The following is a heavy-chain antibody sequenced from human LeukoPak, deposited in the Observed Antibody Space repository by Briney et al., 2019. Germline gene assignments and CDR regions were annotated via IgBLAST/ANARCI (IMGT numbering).Heavy chain of an antibody. J-gene: IGHJ5*02. CDR1: GVTSCRDA. CDR3: AKYTAVGVRWFDP. V-gene: IGHV3-23*01. CDR2: MSGSGGSI. Sequence: PRGSPRVSCAAPGVTSCRDAMCRGRPALGRGVEWVSPMSGSGGSIYYADSVKGRFTISRDNSKNTLYLQMNSLRAEDTAVYYCAKYTAVGVRWFDPWGQGTLVTVSS. D-gene: IGHD4-23*01.